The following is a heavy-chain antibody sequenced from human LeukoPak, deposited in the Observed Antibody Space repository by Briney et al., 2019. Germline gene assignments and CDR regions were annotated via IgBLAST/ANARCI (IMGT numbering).Heavy chain of an antibody. D-gene: IGHD3-22*01. Sequence: ASVKVSCKASGYTFTSYGISWVRQAPGQGLEWMGWISAYNGNTNYAQKFQERVTITRDMSTSTAYMELSSLRSEDTAVYYCAALFTYYYDSSGPYYFDYWGQGTLVTVSS. CDR1: GYTFTSYG. CDR2: ISAYNGNT. CDR3: AALFTYYYDSSGPYYFDY. V-gene: IGHV1-18*01. J-gene: IGHJ4*02.